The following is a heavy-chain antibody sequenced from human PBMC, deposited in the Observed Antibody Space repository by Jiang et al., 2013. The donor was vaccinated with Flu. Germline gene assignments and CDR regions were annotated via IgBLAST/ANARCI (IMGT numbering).Heavy chain of an antibody. CDR3: ARDLGDYCSGGSCYPPDYYYYGMDV. Sequence: SGAEVKKPGASVKVSCKASGYTFTSYYMHWVRQAPGQGLEWMGIINPSGGSTSYAQKFQGRVTMTRDTSTGTVYMELSSLRSEDTAVYYCARDLGDYCSGGSCYPPDYYYYGMDVWGQGTTVTVSS. CDR1: GYTFTSYY. V-gene: IGHV1-46*01. D-gene: IGHD2-15*01. CDR2: INPSGGST. J-gene: IGHJ6*02.